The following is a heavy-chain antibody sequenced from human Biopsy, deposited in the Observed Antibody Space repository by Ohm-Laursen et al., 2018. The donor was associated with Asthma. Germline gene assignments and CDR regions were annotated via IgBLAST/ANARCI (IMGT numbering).Heavy chain of an antibody. CDR2: INYSGNT. CDR1: GGSINSGAFY. V-gene: IGHV4-31*11. J-gene: IGHJ4*02. CDR3: ARDLAGSCTSASCYGFDY. D-gene: IGHD2-2*01. Sequence: SQTLSLTCAVSGGSINSGAFYWGWVRQHPGKGPEWIGYINYSGNTYYNPSLKSRVIISVETSKNQFSLKLTSVTAADSALYYCARDLAGSCTSASCYGFDYWGQGAQVIVSS.